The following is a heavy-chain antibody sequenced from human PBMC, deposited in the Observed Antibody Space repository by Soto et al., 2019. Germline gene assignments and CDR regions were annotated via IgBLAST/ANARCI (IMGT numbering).Heavy chain of an antibody. D-gene: IGHD6-13*01. CDR3: ARGRGIAAAVDY. CDR2: IYHSGST. J-gene: IGHJ4*02. V-gene: IGHV4-38-2*01. CDR1: GYSISSGYY. Sequence: XETLALTCAVSGYSISSGYYWGWIRQPPGKGLEWIGSIYHSGSTYYNPSLKSRVTISVDTSKNQFSLKLSSVTAADTAVYYCARGRGIAAAVDYWGQGNLVTVSS.